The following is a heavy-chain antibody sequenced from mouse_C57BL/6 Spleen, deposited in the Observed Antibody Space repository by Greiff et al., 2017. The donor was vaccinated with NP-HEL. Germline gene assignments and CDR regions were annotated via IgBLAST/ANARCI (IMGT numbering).Heavy chain of an antibody. CDR1: GFTFSSYA. CDR3: AREGYEYDERGRVGFDY. CDR2: ISDGGSYT. V-gene: IGHV5-4*01. D-gene: IGHD2-4*01. Sequence: EVKLVESGGGLVKPGGSLKLSCAASGFTFSSYAMSWVRQTPEKRLEWVATISDGGSYTYYPDNVKGRFTISRDNAKNNLYLQMSHLKSEDTAMYYCAREGYEYDERGRVGFDYWGQGTTLTVSS. J-gene: IGHJ2*01.